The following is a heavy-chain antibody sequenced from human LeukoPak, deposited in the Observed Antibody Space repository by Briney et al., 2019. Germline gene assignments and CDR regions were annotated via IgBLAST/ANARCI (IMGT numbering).Heavy chain of an antibody. Sequence: GESLKISCQGSGYSFISYWIGWVRQMPGKGLEWMGIIYPGDSETKYSPSFQGQVTISADKSISTAYLQWSSLKASDTAMYYCARLNGYKFADYWGQGTLVTVSS. CDR2: IYPGDSET. J-gene: IGHJ4*02. CDR1: GYSFISYW. D-gene: IGHD5-24*01. CDR3: ARLNGYKFADY. V-gene: IGHV5-51*01.